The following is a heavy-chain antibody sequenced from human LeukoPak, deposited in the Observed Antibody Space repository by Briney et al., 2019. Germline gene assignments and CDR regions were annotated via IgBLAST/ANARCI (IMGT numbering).Heavy chain of an antibody. V-gene: IGHV3-7*01. CDR2: IKQDGGEK. D-gene: IGHD3-10*01. CDR3: ARDGSGYDDAFDI. CDR1: GFNFSTYW. J-gene: IGHJ3*02. Sequence: GGSLRLSCAASGFNFSTYWMNWVRQAPGKGLEWVANIKQDGGEKHYVDSVKDRFTISRDNARNSLYLQMNSLRAEDTAVYYCARDGSGYDDAFDIWGQGTMVTVSS.